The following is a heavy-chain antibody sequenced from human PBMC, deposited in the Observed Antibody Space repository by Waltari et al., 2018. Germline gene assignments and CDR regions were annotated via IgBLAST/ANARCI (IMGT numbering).Heavy chain of an antibody. V-gene: IGHV3-30*02. CDR3: AKEIGEDGNY. D-gene: IGHD3-10*01. CDR2: IRFDGSNK. J-gene: IGHJ4*02. CDR1: GFTFSSYG. Sequence: QVQLVESGGGVVQPGGSLRLSCAASGFTFSSYGLHWVRQAPGKGLEWVAFIRFDGSNKYYADSVKGRFTISRDNSKNTLYLQMNSLRAEDTAVYYCAKEIGEDGNYWGQGTLVTVSS.